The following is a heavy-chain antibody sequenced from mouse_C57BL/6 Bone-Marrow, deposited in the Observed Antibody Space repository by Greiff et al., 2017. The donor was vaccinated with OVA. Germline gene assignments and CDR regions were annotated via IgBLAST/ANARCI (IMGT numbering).Heavy chain of an antibody. CDR2: IDPANGNT. Sequence: VQLQQSVAELVRPGASVKLSCTASGFNIKNTYMHWVKQRPEQGLEWIGRIDPANGNTKYAPKFQGKAAITADTSSITAYLQLSSLASEDTAIYYCARGDYYGSSYDWYFDVWGTGTTVTVSA. CDR1: GFNIKNTY. CDR3: ARGDYYGSSYDWYFDV. D-gene: IGHD1-1*01. V-gene: IGHV14-3*01. J-gene: IGHJ1*03.